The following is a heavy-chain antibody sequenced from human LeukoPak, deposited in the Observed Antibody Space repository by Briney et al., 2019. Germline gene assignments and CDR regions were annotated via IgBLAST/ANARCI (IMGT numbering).Heavy chain of an antibody. CDR1: GGSISSKQW. Sequence: SETLSLTCAVSGGSISSKQWWSWVRQAPGQGLEWLAEIHRGGHTNYNPSLRRRVTILIDQSKNQLSLIVNSVTVADTAVYFCVANGYYCLDSWGQGTQVTVSS. J-gene: IGHJ4*02. CDR3: VANGYYCLDS. D-gene: IGHD3-3*01. CDR2: IHRGGHT. V-gene: IGHV4/OR15-8*02.